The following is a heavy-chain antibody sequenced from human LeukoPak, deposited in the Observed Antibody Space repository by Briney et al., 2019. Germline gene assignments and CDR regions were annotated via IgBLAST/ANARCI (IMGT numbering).Heavy chain of an antibody. CDR2: MNPGSGNT. V-gene: IGHV1-8*01. D-gene: IGHD7-27*01. CDR1: GHTLTSNL. J-gene: IGHJ4*02. Sequence: GASVKVSCKAPGHTLTSNLINWLRQAAGQGLEWMGWMNPGSGNTVSAQKFQGRVTMTWDTPISTAYMELSSLRSEDTAVYYCARGRPTNLGGIYWGQGTLVTVSS. CDR3: ARGRPTNLGGIY.